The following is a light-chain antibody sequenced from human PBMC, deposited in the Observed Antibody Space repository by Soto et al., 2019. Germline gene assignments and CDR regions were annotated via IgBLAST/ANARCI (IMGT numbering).Light chain of an antibody. CDR3: QHYAGNSPWT. CDR1: QSIDSW. J-gene: IGKJ1*01. CDR2: KAS. Sequence: DIQMTQSPSTLSASVGDRVTITCRASQSIDSWLAWFQQKPGKAPKVLISKASTLESGVPSRFSGSASGTEFILTISSLQTEDFATYYCQHYAGNSPWTFGQGTKVEIK. V-gene: IGKV1-5*03.